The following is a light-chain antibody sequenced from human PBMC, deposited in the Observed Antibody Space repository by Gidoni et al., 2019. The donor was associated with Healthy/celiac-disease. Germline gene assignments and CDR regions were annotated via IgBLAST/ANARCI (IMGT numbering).Light chain of an antibody. J-gene: IGKJ3*01. V-gene: IGKV3-11*01. CDR3: QQRSNLFT. CDR1: QSVSSY. CDR2: DAS. Sequence: EIVLTQSPATLSLSPGERATLSCRASQSVSSYLAWYQQKPGQAPRLLIYDASNRATGIPARFSGSGSGTDFTLTISSLEPEDFAVYYGQQRSNLFTFXPXTKVDIK.